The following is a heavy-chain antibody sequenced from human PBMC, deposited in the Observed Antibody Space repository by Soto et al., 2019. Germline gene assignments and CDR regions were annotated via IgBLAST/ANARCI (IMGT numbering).Heavy chain of an antibody. J-gene: IGHJ4*02. Sequence: PGGSLRLSCAASGFTFSSYWMSWVRQAPGKGLEWVSHINQDGSEQYYVDSVKGRFTISRDNSKNTLYLQMNSLRAEDTAVYCCAKVSSGWYAGFFDLWGQGTMVTVSS. D-gene: IGHD6-13*01. CDR3: AKVSSGWYAGFFDL. CDR1: GFTFSSYW. V-gene: IGHV3-7*05. CDR2: INQDGSEQ.